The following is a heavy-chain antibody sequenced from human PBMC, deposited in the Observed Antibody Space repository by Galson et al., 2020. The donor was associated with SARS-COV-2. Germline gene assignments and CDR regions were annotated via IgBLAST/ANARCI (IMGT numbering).Heavy chain of an antibody. J-gene: IGHJ4*02. CDR2: ISYDGSNK. V-gene: IGHV3-30*04. CDR1: GFTFSSYA. Sequence: GESLKISCAASGFTFSSYAMHWVRQAPGKGLEWVAVISYDGSNKYYADSVKGRFTISRDNSKNTLYLQMNSLRAEDTAVYYCAREGRGLVRSVVVVAAPHPFFDYWGQGTLVTVSS. CDR3: AREGRGLVRSVVVVAAPHPFFDY. D-gene: IGHD2-15*01.